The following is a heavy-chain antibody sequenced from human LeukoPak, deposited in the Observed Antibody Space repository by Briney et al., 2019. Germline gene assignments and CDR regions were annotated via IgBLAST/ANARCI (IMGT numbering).Heavy chain of an antibody. V-gene: IGHV1-2*02. J-gene: IGHJ4*02. CDR1: GYTFTDYY. Sequence: ASVKVSCKASGYTFTDYYIHWVRQAPGQGLEWMGWINPNSGGTNYAQKFQGRVTMTRDTSITTAYMELSSLRLDDTAIYYCVKDPLQLYYFDQWGQGTLVTVSS. D-gene: IGHD1-1*01. CDR3: VKDPLQLYYFDQ. CDR2: INPNSGGT.